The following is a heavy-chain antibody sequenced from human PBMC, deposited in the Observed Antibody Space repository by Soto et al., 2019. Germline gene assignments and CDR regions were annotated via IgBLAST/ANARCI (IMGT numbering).Heavy chain of an antibody. Sequence: QVQLQESGPGLVKPSETLSLTCTVSGGSISSYYWSWIRQPPGKGLEWIGYIYYSGSTNYNPSLKSRVPIAVDTSKNPFSRKLSSVTAADTAVYHCARLGCSGGSCYSAYYYGMDVWGQGTTVTVSS. CDR1: GGSISSYY. CDR2: IYYSGST. D-gene: IGHD2-15*01. V-gene: IGHV4-59*08. CDR3: ARLGCSGGSCYSAYYYGMDV. J-gene: IGHJ6*02.